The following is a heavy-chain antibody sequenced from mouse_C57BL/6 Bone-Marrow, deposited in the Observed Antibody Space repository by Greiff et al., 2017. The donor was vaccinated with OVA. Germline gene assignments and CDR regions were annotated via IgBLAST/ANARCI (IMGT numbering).Heavy chain of an antibody. V-gene: IGHV1-81*01. J-gene: IGHJ2*01. CDR3: ARRNYGVDY. Sequence: QVQLQQSGAELARPGASVKLSCKASGYTFTSYGISWVKQRTGQGLEWIGEIYPRSGNTYYAEKFKGKATLTADKSSSTAYMELRSLTSEDSAVYFCARRNYGVDYWGQGTTLTVSS. CDR1: GYTFTSYG. D-gene: IGHD1-2*01. CDR2: IYPRSGNT.